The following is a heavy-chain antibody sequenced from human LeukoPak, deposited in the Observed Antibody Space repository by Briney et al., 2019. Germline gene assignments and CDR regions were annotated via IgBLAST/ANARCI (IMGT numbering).Heavy chain of an antibody. CDR3: ARDPSSGSYYRYHFDY. V-gene: IGHV3-7*01. CDR1: GFTFSSYW. J-gene: IGHJ4*02. Sequence: GGSLRLSCAASGFTFSSYWMSWVRQAPGKGLEWVANIKQDGSEKYYVDSVKGRFTISRDNAKNSLYLQMNSLRAEDTAVYYCARDPSSGSYYRYHFDYWGQGTLVTVSS. CDR2: IKQDGSEK. D-gene: IGHD1-26*01.